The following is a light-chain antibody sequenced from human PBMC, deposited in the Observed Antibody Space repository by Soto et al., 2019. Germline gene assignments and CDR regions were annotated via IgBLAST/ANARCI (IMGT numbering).Light chain of an antibody. CDR1: QSVSSN. Sequence: EIVMTQSPATLSVSPGERATLSCRASQSVSSNLAWYQQKPDQAPRLLIYGASTRATGIPARFSGSGSETEFTLTISSLQSEDFAVYYCQQYNNWPPLTFGGGTKV. CDR2: GAS. J-gene: IGKJ4*01. V-gene: IGKV3-15*01. CDR3: QQYNNWPPLT.